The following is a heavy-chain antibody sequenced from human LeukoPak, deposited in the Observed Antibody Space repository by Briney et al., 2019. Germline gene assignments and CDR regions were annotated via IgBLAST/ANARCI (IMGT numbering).Heavy chain of an antibody. CDR3: AREGATSIYFDY. J-gene: IGHJ4*02. V-gene: IGHV3-43*01. D-gene: IGHD3-16*01. CDR2: ISWDGGST. CDR1: GFTFDYYT. Sequence: PGGSLRLSCAASGFTFDYYTMHWVRQAPGKGLEWVSLISWDGGSTKYADSVKGRFTISRDNSKNSLYLQMNSLKTEDTALYHCAREGATSIYFDYWGQGTLVTVSS.